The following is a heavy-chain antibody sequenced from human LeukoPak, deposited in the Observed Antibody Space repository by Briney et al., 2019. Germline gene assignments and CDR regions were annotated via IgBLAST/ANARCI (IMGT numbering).Heavy chain of an antibody. CDR1: GFTFRSFS. CDR3: VRGGTYCDSTCKGADY. CDR2: IDSSTTRI. V-gene: IGHV3-21*01. Sequence: SGGSLRLSCAASGFTFRSFSMNWVRQAPGKGLEWVSAIDSSTTRIYYANSVRGRFTISRDHAKNSLDLQMNSLRAEDTAVYYCVRGGTYCDSTCKGADYWGQGTLVAVSS. D-gene: IGHD2/OR15-2a*01. J-gene: IGHJ4*02.